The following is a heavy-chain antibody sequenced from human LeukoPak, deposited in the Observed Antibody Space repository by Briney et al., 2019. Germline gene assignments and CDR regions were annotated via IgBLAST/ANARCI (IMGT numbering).Heavy chain of an antibody. CDR2: IYYSGST. V-gene: IGHV4-39*01. Sequence: PSETLSLTCTVSGGSISSSSYYWGWIRQPPGKGLEWIGSIYYSGSTYYNPSLKSRVTISVDTSKNQFSLKLSSVTAADTAVYYCARNAYDSSGYYTNYWGQGTLVTVSS. D-gene: IGHD3-22*01. CDR1: GGSISSSSYY. CDR3: ARNAYDSSGYYTNY. J-gene: IGHJ4*02.